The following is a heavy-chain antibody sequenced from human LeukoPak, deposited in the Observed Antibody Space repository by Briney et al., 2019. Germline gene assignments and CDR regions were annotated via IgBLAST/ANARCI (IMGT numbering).Heavy chain of an antibody. CDR1: GFTFSNYN. CDR3: ARDPFLYYFDY. CDR2: ISSNSDTI. J-gene: IGHJ4*02. Sequence: GGSLRLSCVASGFTFSNYNMNWVRQVPGKGLEWVSYISSNSDTIYYADSVKGRFTISRDNAKTSVFLQMTSLRAEDTAVYYCARDPFLYYFDYWGQGTLVTVSS. D-gene: IGHD3-3*02. V-gene: IGHV3-48*01.